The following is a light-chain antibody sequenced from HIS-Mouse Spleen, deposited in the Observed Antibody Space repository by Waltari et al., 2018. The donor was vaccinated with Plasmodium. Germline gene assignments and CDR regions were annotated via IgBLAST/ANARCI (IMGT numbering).Light chain of an antibody. V-gene: IGKV1-5*03. CDR2: KAY. CDR1: QSISSW. J-gene: IGKJ1*01. CDR3: QQYNSYSWT. Sequence: DISMTHSPSTLSASVGDRITITCRPSQSISSWLAWYQQKPGKATKLLIYKAYSLESGVPSRFSGSGSGTEVTLTISSLQPDDFATYYCQQYNSYSWTFGQGTKVEIK.